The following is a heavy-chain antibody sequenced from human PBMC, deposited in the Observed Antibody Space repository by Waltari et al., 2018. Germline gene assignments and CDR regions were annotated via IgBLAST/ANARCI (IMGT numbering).Heavy chain of an antibody. D-gene: IGHD2-2*01. CDR1: GYSFTSYW. V-gene: IGHV5-51*01. J-gene: IGHJ3*02. CDR2: IYPGDSDT. Sequence: EVQLVQSGAEVKKPGESLKISCKGSGYSFTSYWIGWVRQMHGKGLEWMGIIYPGDSDTRYSPSFQGQVTISADKSISTAYLQWSSLKASDTAMYYCARPGYCSSTSCRSPDAFDIWGQGTMVTVSS. CDR3: ARPGYCSSTSCRSPDAFDI.